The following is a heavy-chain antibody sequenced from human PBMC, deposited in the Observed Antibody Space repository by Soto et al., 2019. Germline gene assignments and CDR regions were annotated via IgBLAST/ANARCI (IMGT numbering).Heavy chain of an antibody. J-gene: IGHJ4*02. V-gene: IGHV4-30-2*01. D-gene: IGHD3-22*01. Sequence: PSETLSLTCSVSGDSISSGGSSWSWIRQTPGKGLEWIGYLYHTGSTFYNPSLKSRVTISGDRSKNQFSLKLSSVTAADTGVYYCDKGTGGYYTLIEYWGQGTLVTVSS. CDR2: LYHTGST. CDR1: GDSISSGGSS. CDR3: DKGTGGYYTLIEY.